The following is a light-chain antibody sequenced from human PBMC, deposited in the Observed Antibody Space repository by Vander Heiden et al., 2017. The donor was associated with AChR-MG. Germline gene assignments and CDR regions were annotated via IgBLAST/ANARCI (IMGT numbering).Light chain of an antibody. Sequence: DIQMTQSPSSLSASIGDKVTITCRSSQSISDYLNWYQQKPGKAPKLLIFAASTLQSGVPSRFSGSGSGTFFTLTIDRLQPEDLATYYCQQTDSPPRTFGQGTKVEIK. CDR1: QSISDY. J-gene: IGKJ1*01. CDR2: AAS. V-gene: IGKV1-39*01. CDR3: QQTDSPPRT.